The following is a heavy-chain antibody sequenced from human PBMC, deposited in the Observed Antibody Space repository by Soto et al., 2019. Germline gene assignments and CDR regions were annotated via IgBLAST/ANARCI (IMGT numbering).Heavy chain of an antibody. CDR2: VFWDGGE. CDR1: GFSLTTTGVG. V-gene: IGHV2-5*02. J-gene: IGHJ4*02. Sequence: QITLRESGPSLVKPTETLTLTCTFSGFSLTTTGVGVGWIRQPPGKALEWLAVVFWDGGERYSPSLKSRVTITKDTSKDQVVFTMTNMDPVDTATYYCTQVYGSGSWGWYFHSWGQGTLVTVSS. CDR3: TQVYGSGSWGWYFHS. D-gene: IGHD1-26*01.